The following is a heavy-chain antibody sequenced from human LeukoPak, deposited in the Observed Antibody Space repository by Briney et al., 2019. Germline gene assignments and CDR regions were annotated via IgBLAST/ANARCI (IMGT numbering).Heavy chain of an antibody. Sequence: PGGSLRLSCAASGFTFSDYHMSWIRQAPGKGLEWVSYISSSGSTIYYADSVEGRFTISRNNAKNSLYLQMSSLRAEDTAVYYCARDLDSGNYFFAYWGQGTPVTVSS. D-gene: IGHD3-22*01. CDR2: ISSSGSTI. V-gene: IGHV3-11*04. J-gene: IGHJ4*02. CDR1: GFTFSDYH. CDR3: ARDLDSGNYFFAY.